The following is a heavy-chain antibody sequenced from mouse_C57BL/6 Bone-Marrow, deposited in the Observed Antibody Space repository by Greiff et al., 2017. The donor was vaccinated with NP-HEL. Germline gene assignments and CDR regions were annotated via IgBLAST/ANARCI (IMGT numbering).Heavy chain of an antibody. D-gene: IGHD1-1*01. Sequence: VHVKQSGAELVRPGASVKLSCTASGFNIKDDYMHWVKQRPEQGLEWIGWIDPENGDTEYASKFQGKATITADTSSNTAYLQLSSLTSEDTAVYYCTPSSFTTRVDYWGQGTTLTVSS. CDR1: GFNIKDDY. CDR2: IDPENGDT. V-gene: IGHV14-4*01. J-gene: IGHJ2*01. CDR3: TPSSFTTRVDY.